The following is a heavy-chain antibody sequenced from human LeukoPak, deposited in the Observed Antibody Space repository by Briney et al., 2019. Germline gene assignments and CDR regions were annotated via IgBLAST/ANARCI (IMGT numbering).Heavy chain of an antibody. J-gene: IGHJ6*03. V-gene: IGHV4-34*01. D-gene: IGHD2-2*01. CDR2: INHSGST. CDR3: ARLIGVPAATKHYYYYYMDV. CDR1: GGSFSGYY. Sequence: SSETLSLTCAVYGGSFSGYYWSWIRQPPGKGLEWIGEINHSGSTNYNPSLKSRVTISVDPSKTHFSLKLSSVTAADTAVYYCARLIGVPAATKHYYYYYMDVWGKGTTVTISS.